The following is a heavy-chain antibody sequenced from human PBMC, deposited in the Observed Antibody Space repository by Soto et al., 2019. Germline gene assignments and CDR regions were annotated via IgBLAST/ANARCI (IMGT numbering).Heavy chain of an antibody. CDR1: GFTFSSYA. J-gene: IGHJ6*02. Sequence: GGSLRLSCAASGFTFSSYAMSWVRQAPGKGLEWVSAISGSGGSTYYADSVKGRFTISRDNSKNTLYLQMNSLRAEDTAVYYCAKAQYDFWSGYYRSFYYYGMDVWGQGTTVTVSS. V-gene: IGHV3-23*01. CDR2: ISGSGGST. D-gene: IGHD3-3*01. CDR3: AKAQYDFWSGYYRSFYYYGMDV.